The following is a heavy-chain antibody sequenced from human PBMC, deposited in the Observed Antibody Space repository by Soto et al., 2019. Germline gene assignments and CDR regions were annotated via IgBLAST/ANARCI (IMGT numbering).Heavy chain of an antibody. D-gene: IGHD2-2*01. CDR2: ISAYNGNT. V-gene: IGHV1-18*04. J-gene: IGHJ6*02. CDR3: ARVGCSSTSCPNYYYGMDV. CDR1: GYTFTSCR. Sequence: TSVKVSCKASGYTFTSCRISWVRQAPRQGLEWMGWISAYNGNTNYAQKLQGRVTMTTDTSTSTDYMELRSLRSDDTAVYYCARVGCSSTSCPNYYYGMDVWGQGTTVTVSS.